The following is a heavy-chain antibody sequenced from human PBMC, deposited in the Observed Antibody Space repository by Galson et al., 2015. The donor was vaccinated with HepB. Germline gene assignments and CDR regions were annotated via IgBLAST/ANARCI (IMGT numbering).Heavy chain of an antibody. V-gene: IGHV3-49*03. CDR1: GFTFGDYA. CDR2: IRSKAYGGTT. Sequence: SLRLSCAASGFTFGDYAMSWFRQAPGKELEWVGFIRSKAYGGTTEYAASVKGRFTISRDDSKSIAYLQMNSLKTEDTAVYYCTRALHVWGSYRYTSPFDYWGQGTLVTVSS. D-gene: IGHD3-16*02. J-gene: IGHJ4*02. CDR3: TRALHVWGSYRYTSPFDY.